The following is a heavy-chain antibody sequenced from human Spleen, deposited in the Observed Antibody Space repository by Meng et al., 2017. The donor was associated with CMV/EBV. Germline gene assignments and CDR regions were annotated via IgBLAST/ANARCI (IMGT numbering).Heavy chain of an antibody. Sequence: GGSLRLSCVASETRFIFDDYAMHWVRQAPGKGLEWVAGISWNTVRIAYADSVKGRFTISRDNAKNSLYLQMNSLRPEDTALYYCARTDPNLGDSNPRDYGMDLWGQGTTVTVSS. CDR1: ETRFIFDDYA. V-gene: IGHV3-9*01. D-gene: IGHD4-11*01. J-gene: IGHJ6*02. CDR2: ISWNTVRI. CDR3: ARTDPNLGDSNPRDYGMDL.